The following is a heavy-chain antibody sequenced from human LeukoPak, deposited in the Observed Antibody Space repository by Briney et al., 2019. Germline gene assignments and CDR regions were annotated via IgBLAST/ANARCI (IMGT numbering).Heavy chain of an antibody. CDR2: IYFSGTT. CDR3: ARGDIGGPPGY. D-gene: IGHD4-23*01. J-gene: IGHJ4*02. Sequence: PSETLSLTCTVSGGSISSGGYYWNWIRQHPGKGLEWIGYIYFSGTTCYNPPLKSRVSISRDTSKNQFSLKLTSVTAADTAVYYCARGDIGGPPGYWGQGTLVTVSP. CDR1: GGSISSGGYY. V-gene: IGHV4-31*03.